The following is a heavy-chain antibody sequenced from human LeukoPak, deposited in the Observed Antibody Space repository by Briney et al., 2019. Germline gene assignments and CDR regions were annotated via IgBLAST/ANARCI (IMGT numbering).Heavy chain of an antibody. CDR3: ARGSDGYEENDYFDY. CDR1: GFTFSSYS. CDR2: ISSSSSTI. Sequence: GGSLRLSCAASGFTFSSYSMNWVRQAPGKGLERVSYISSSSSTIYYADSVKGRFTISRDNAKNSLYLQMNSLRAEDTAVYYCARGSDGYEENDYFDYWGQGTLVPVSS. V-gene: IGHV3-48*04. D-gene: IGHD5-12*01. J-gene: IGHJ4*02.